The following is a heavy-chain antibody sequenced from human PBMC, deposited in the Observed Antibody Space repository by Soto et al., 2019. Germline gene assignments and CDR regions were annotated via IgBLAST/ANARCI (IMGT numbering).Heavy chain of an antibody. CDR1: GFTFSNAW. CDR2: IKSKTDGGTT. J-gene: IGHJ4*02. Sequence: GGSLRLSCAASGFTFSNAWMSWVRQAPGKGLEWVGRIKSKTDGGTTDYCTPVQGEFTISRDISKNTLYIQMNSLKTEVTAVYYCTTDSQYQLRFSLVVASTDDYWGQGTLVTVSS. D-gene: IGHD2-2*01. CDR3: TTDSQYQLRFSLVVASTDDY. V-gene: IGHV3-15*01.